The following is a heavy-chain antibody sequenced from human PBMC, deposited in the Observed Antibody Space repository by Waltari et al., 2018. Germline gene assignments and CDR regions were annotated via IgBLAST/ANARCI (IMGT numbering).Heavy chain of an antibody. D-gene: IGHD2-2*02. J-gene: IGHJ4*02. Sequence: QVQLQQWGAGLLKPSETLSLTCAVYGGSFSGYYWSWIRQPPGKGLEWIGEINHSGSTNYNPSLKSRVTISVDTSKNQFSLKLSSVTAADTAVYYCARIGYCSSTSCYTEKGFDYWGQGTLVTVSS. CDR3: ARIGYCSSTSCYTEKGFDY. CDR1: GGSFSGYY. V-gene: IGHV4-34*01. CDR2: INHSGST.